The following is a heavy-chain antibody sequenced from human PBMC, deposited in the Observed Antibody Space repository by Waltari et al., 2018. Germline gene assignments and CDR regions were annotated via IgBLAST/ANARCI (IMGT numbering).Heavy chain of an antibody. CDR1: GGSISNASYS. D-gene: IGHD3-16*02. CDR2: IYHTGST. V-gene: IGHV4-39*01. CDR3: ARATRIMITFGGVIAFDP. Sequence: QLQLQEAGPGLVKPSETLSLTCTVSGGSISNASYSWGWIRQPPGKGLEWIGSIYHTGSTYYNPSLKSRVTVSQDTPKNQFSLKLSSVTAADTALYYCARATRIMITFGGVIAFDPWGQGTLVTVSS. J-gene: IGHJ5*02.